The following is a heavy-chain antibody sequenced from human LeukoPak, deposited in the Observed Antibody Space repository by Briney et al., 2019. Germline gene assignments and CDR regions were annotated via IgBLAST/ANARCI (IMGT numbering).Heavy chain of an antibody. Sequence: GGTLRLSCAASGFTFSTYNMNWVRQAPGKGLEWVSFMSSGSEIRYYADSVKGRFTVSRDNAKNSLYLQMNSLRDEDTAVYYCAKGPYYYGSGSSSPNYFYAMDVWGQGTTVTVSS. V-gene: IGHV3-48*02. J-gene: IGHJ6*02. CDR2: MSSGSEIR. D-gene: IGHD3-10*01. CDR1: GFTFSTYN. CDR3: AKGPYYYGSGSSSPNYFYAMDV.